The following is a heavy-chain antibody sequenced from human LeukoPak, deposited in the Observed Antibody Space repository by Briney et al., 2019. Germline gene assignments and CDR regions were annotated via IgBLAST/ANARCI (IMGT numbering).Heavy chain of an antibody. D-gene: IGHD3-16*01. CDR3: VRGGSTHFQH. V-gene: IGHV3-74*01. CDR2: INSDGRST. Sequence: PGGSLRLSCAASGFTFSSYWMHWVRQAPGKGLVWVSRINSDGRSTSYADSVKGRFTISRDNAENTLCLQMNSLRAEDTAVYYCVRGGSTHFQHWGQGTLVTVSS. J-gene: IGHJ1*01. CDR1: GFTFSSYW.